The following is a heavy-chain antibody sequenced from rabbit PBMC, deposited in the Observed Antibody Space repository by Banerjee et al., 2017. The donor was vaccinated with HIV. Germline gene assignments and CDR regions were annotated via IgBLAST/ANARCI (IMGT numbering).Heavy chain of an antibody. D-gene: IGHD6-1*01. Sequence: QEQLEESGGDLVKPEGSLTLTCTASGFSFSSSYYMCWVRQAPGKGLEWIGCIYAGSSGSTYYASWAKGRFTISKTSSTTVTLQMTSLTAADTATYFCARDPIAYGGGGAVFALWGPGTLVTVS. V-gene: IGHV1S45*01. CDR2: IYAGSSGST. J-gene: IGHJ4*01. CDR1: GFSFSSSYY. CDR3: ARDPIAYGGGGAVFAL.